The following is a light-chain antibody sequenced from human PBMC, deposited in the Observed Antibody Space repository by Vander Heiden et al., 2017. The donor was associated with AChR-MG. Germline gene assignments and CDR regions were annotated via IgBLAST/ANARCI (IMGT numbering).Light chain of an antibody. Sequence: QSALTQPRSVCGSPGQSVTISCTGTCSDVGGFTYFSWSQHHPGKAPKLMIYDVSKRPSGVPDRFSGSKSGNTASLTISGLQAEDEADYYCCSYAGSYTPVVFGGGTKLTVL. V-gene: IGLV2-11*01. CDR1: CSDVGGFTY. J-gene: IGLJ2*01. CDR2: DVS. CDR3: CSYAGSYTPVV.